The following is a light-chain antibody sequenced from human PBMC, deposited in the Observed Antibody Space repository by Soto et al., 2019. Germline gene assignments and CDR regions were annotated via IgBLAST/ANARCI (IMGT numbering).Light chain of an antibody. V-gene: IGLV1-51*02. CDR2: ENN. J-gene: IGLJ1*01. Sequence: QSALTQPPSVSAAPGQKVTISCSGSSSNIGNNYVSWYQQLPGTAPKLLIYENNKRPSGIPDRFSGSKSGTSATLGITGLQTGDEADYYCATWDSSLSAGPFGTGTRSPS. CDR3: ATWDSSLSAGP. CDR1: SSNIGNNY.